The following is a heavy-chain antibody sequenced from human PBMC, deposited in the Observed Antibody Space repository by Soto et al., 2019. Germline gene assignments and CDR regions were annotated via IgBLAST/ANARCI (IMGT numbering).Heavy chain of an antibody. V-gene: IGHV1-69*13. CDR1: GGTFSSYA. D-gene: IGHD5-12*01. CDR2: IIPIFGTA. J-gene: IGHJ6*02. CDR3: ARHLHSEMATNPPDEGMDA. Sequence: SVKVSCKASGGTFSSYAISWVRQAPGQGLEWMGGIIPIFGTANYAQKFQGRVTITADESTSTAYMGLSSLRSEDTAVYYCARHLHSEMATNPPDEGMDAWGQGTTVTVSS.